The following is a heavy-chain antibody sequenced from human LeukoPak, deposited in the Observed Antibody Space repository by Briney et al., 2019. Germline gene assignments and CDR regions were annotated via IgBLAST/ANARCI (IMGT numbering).Heavy chain of an antibody. V-gene: IGHV3-48*01. Sequence: PGGSLRLSCAASGFTFSSYSMNWVRQAPGKGREWVSYISSSSSTIYYADSVKGRFTISRDSAKNSLYLQMNSLRAEDTAVYYCARESGGYLGDYFDYWGQGTLVTVSS. J-gene: IGHJ4*02. D-gene: IGHD3-10*01. CDR1: GFTFSSYS. CDR2: ISSSSSTI. CDR3: ARESGGYLGDYFDY.